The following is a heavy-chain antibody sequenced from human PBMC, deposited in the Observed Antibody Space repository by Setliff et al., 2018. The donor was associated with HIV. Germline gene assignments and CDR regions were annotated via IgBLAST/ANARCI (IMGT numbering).Heavy chain of an antibody. D-gene: IGHD5-12*01. J-gene: IGHJ4*02. V-gene: IGHV3-7*01. CDR3: VGGFYAGY. CDR2: IKQDGSER. Sequence: GGSLRLSCVASGITFSSYWMSWVRQAPGKGLEWVANIKQDGSERSYVDSVKGRFTISRDNAKSSLYLHINSLRAEDMAVYYCVGGFYAGYWGQGTLVTVSS. CDR1: GITFSSYW.